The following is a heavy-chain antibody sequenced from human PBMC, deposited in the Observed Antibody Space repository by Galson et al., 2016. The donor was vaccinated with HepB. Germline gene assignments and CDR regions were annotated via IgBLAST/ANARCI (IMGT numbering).Heavy chain of an antibody. V-gene: IGHV4-61*01. J-gene: IGHJ4*02. Sequence: LTCTVSGGSVISDNYYWSWIRQPPGTGLEWIGFIQYSGNTNCNPSLRGRVTISIDTSKNQFPLKVNSVTAADTAVYYCARDQNGSYLAYWGLGALVAVSS. CDR2: IQYSGNT. CDR1: GGSVISDNYY. D-gene: IGHD1-26*01. CDR3: ARDQNGSYLAY.